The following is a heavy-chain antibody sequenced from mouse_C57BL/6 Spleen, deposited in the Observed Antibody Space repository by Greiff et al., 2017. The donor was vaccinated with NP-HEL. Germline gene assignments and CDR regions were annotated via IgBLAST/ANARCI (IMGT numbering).Heavy chain of an antibody. D-gene: IGHD1-1*01. J-gene: IGHJ2*01. V-gene: IGHV1-22*01. CDR3: ARDYGSSFFDY. CDR2: INPNNGGT. CDR1: GYTFTDYN. Sequence: VQLQQSGHELVKPGASVKMSCKASGYTFTDYNMDWVKQSHGKSLEWIGYINPNNGGTSYNQKFKGKATLTVNKSSSTAYMEFCSLTSEDSAVYYCARDYGSSFFDYWGQGTTLTVSS.